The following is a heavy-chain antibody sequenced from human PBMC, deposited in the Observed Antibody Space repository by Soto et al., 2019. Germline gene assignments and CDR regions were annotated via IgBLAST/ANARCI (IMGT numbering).Heavy chain of an antibody. CDR1: GGSITDYY. D-gene: IGHD3-10*01. J-gene: IGHJ4*02. CDR3: ARQLGVESGDPFDF. Sequence: PSETLSLTCSVSGGSITDYYWSWIRQPPGKGLEWIGYIDDSGSTKYNPSLKSRITILVDTSKNLFSLRLASLTAADTAIYYCARQLGVESGDPFDFWGQGILVTVSS. CDR2: IDDSGST. V-gene: IGHV4-59*08.